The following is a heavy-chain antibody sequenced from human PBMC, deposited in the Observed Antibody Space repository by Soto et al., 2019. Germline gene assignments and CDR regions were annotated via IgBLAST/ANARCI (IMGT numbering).Heavy chain of an antibody. V-gene: IGHV3-23*01. J-gene: IGHJ3*02. Sequence: PGGSLRLSCAVSGFICSSYDMSWVRQAPGKGLEWVSTILVGGSTHYGDSVKGRFTISRDTSKNTVYLQMNSLTAGDTAFYYCAKATATSGGAFEIYGQGTMVTVSS. D-gene: IGHD1-1*01. CDR3: AKATATSGGAFEI. CDR1: GFICSSYD. CDR2: ILVGGST.